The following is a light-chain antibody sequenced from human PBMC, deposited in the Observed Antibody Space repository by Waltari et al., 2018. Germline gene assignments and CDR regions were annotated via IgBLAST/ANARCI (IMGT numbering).Light chain of an antibody. J-gene: IGKJ3*01. CDR1: QNIRSY. V-gene: IGKV1-39*01. Sequence: DIQMTQSPSSLSASVGGRVTITCRASQNIRSYLNWYQQKPGMAPKLLIYPASTLLGGVPSGFSGSGSGTEFTLTISSLQLEDFATYYCQQSYSTPFTFGPGTKVDIE. CDR2: PAS. CDR3: QQSYSTPFT.